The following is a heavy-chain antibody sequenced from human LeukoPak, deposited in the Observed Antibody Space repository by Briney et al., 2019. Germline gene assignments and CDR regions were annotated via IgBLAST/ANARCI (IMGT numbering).Heavy chain of an antibody. Sequence: SETLSLTCTVSGGSISSGSYYWSWLRQPAGKGLECIGRIYTSESTNYNPFLNSRVTISVDTSKNQFSLKLSYVTAADTAVYYCARVAYYYDSSGYYDAFDIWGQGTMVTVSS. CDR1: GGSISSGSYY. V-gene: IGHV4-61*02. CDR2: IYTSEST. J-gene: IGHJ3*02. CDR3: ARVAYYYDSSGYYDAFDI. D-gene: IGHD3-22*01.